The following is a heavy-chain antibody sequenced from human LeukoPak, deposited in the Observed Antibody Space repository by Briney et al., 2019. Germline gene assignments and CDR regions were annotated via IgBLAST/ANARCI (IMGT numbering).Heavy chain of an antibody. Sequence: GGSLRLSCAASGFTFRAYTMDWVRQAPGKGLEWVSGIYGSGEGQTFYADSVRGRFTISRDDSRNLVFLHMDNLRVEDTALYYCAKDVKSDGVWDIDHWGQGTLVTVSS. V-gene: IGHV3-23*01. J-gene: IGHJ4*02. CDR2: IYGSGEGQT. CDR3: AKDVKSDGVWDIDH. D-gene: IGHD3-16*01. CDR1: GFTFRAYT.